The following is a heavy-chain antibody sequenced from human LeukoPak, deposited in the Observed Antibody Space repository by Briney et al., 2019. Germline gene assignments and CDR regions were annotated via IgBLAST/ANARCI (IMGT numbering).Heavy chain of an antibody. J-gene: IGHJ4*02. V-gene: IGHV3-23*01. D-gene: IGHD2-15*01. CDR3: AKDTTPTTIVVVVAATHADY. CDR2: ISGSGGST. Sequence: PGGSLRLSCAASGFTFSGYARSWARRAPGRGLEGVSAISGSGGSTYYADSVKGRFTISRDNSKNTLYLQMNSLRAEDTAVYYCAKDTTPTTIVVVVAATHADYWGQGTLVTVSS. CDR1: GFTFSGYA.